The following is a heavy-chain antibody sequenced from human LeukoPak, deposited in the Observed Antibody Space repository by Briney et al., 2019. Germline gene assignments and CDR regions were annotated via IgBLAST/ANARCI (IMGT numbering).Heavy chain of an antibody. CDR2: ISSSGSTI. CDR3: ARFRNYYGSGGRLIYDY. J-gene: IGHJ4*02. V-gene: IGHV3-48*03. CDR1: GFTFSSYE. D-gene: IGHD3-10*01. Sequence: PGGSLRLSCAASGFTFSSYEMNWVRQAPGKGLEWVSYISSSGSTIYYADSVKGRFTISRDNAKNSLYLQMNSLRAEDTAVYYCARFRNYYGSGGRLIYDYWGQGTLVTVSS.